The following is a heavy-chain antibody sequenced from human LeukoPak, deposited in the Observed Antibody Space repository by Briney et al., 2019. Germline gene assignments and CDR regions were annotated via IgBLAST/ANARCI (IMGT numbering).Heavy chain of an antibody. CDR3: ARLDSSGYYYAFDI. CDR2: IYYSGST. Sequence: PSETLSLTCTVSGGSISSYYWSWIRQPPGKGLEWIGYIYYSGSTNYNPSLKSRVTISVDTSKNQFSLKLSSVTAADTAVYYCARLDSSGYYYAFDIWGQGTMVTVSS. V-gene: IGHV4-59*08. D-gene: IGHD3-22*01. CDR1: GGSISSYY. J-gene: IGHJ3*02.